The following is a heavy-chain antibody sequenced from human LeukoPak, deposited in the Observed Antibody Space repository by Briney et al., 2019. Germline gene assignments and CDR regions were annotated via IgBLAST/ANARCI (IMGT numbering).Heavy chain of an antibody. CDR1: GFTFSSYA. CDR2: ISYDGSNK. V-gene: IGHV3-30-3*01. D-gene: IGHD1-14*01. Sequence: GGSLRLSCAASGFTFSSYAMHWVRQAPGKELEWVAVISYDGSNKYYADSVKGRFTISRDNSKNTLYLQMNSLRAEDTAVYYCARDPGEPYFDYWGQGTLVTVSS. CDR3: ARDPGEPYFDY. J-gene: IGHJ4*02.